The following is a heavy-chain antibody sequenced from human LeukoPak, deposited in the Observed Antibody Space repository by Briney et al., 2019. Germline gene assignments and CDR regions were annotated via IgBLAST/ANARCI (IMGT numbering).Heavy chain of an antibody. CDR1: GFTFSSYA. CDR3: AKDNRRHYTSGPNPDSLH. Sequence: GGSLRLSCAASGFTFSSYAMSWVRQAPGKGLEWVSAISGSGGSTYYADSVKGRFTISRDNAKNSLYLQMNSLRVEDAAFYYCAKDNRRHYTSGPNPDSLHWGQGALVTVSS. V-gene: IGHV3-23*01. D-gene: IGHD6-19*01. J-gene: IGHJ4*02. CDR2: ISGSGGST.